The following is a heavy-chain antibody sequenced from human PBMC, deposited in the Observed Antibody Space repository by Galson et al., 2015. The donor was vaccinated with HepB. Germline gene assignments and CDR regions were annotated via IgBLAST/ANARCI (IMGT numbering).Heavy chain of an antibody. Sequence: SLRLSCAASTFIFSTYSMNWVRQAPGMGLEWLSYISASGTTIYYADSVKGRFTISRDNAKNSLYLQMNSLRREDTAVYFCVFLRGNDLKPLDYWGQGILVTVSS. CDR2: ISASGTTI. D-gene: IGHD5-12*01. CDR1: TFIFSTYS. V-gene: IGHV3-48*03. J-gene: IGHJ4*02. CDR3: VFLRGNDLKPLDY.